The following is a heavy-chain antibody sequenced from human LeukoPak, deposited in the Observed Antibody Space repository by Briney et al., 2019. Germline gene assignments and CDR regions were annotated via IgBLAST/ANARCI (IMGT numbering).Heavy chain of an antibody. V-gene: IGHV1-69*06. CDR3: ARGSWIQLWFPFNYYYYYMDV. Sequence: ASVKVSCKASGGTFSSYAISWVRQAPGQGLEWMGGIIPIFGTANYAQKFQGRVTITADKSTSTAYMELSSLRSEDTAVYYCARGSWIQLWFPFNYYYYYMDVWGKGTTVTVSS. D-gene: IGHD5-18*01. CDR2: IIPIFGTA. CDR1: GGTFSSYA. J-gene: IGHJ6*03.